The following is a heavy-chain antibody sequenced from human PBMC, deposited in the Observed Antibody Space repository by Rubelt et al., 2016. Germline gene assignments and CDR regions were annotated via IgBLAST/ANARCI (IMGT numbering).Heavy chain of an antibody. CDR2: MNPNSGNT. Sequence: QVQLVQSGAEVKKPGASVKVSCKASGYTFTCYDINWVRQATGQGLEWMGWMNPNSGNTGYAQKFQGRVTMTRNTSISTAYMELSSLRSEDTAVYYCARLSITIFGVVVYYYGMDVWGQGTTVTVSS. CDR3: ARLSITIFGVVVYYYGMDV. V-gene: IGHV1-8*01. J-gene: IGHJ6*02. CDR1: GYTFTCYD. D-gene: IGHD3-3*01.